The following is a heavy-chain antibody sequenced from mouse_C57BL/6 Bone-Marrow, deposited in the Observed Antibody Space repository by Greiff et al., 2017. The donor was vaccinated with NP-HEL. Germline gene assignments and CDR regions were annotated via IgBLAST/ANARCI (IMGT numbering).Heavy chain of an antibody. CDR1: GYTFTSYW. V-gene: IGHV1-59*01. J-gene: IGHJ2*01. CDR3: ARDRLGDFDY. CDR2: IDPSDSYT. D-gene: IGHD4-1*01. Sequence: VHLQQPGAELVRPGTSVKLSCKASGYTFTSYWMHWVKQRPGQGLEWIGVIDPSDSYTNYNQKFKGKATLTVDTSSSTAYMQLSSLTSEDSAVYYCARDRLGDFDYWGQGTTLTVSS.